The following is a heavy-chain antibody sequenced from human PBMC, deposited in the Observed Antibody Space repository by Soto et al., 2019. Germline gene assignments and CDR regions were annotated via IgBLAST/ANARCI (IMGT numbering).Heavy chain of an antibody. J-gene: IGHJ4*02. CDR3: AGEKVGTTGIDF. V-gene: IGHV1-8*01. D-gene: IGHD1-26*01. CDR1: GYTFTGYD. CDR2: MNPNSGNT. Sequence: QAQLVQSGAEVKKPGASVKVSCKASGYTFTGYDINWVRQATGQGLEWMGWMNPNSGNTGYAQNFQGRVTMTRDNSITTAYMEQTSLRDDDSAVYYCAGEKVGTTGIDFWGQGTLVTVSS.